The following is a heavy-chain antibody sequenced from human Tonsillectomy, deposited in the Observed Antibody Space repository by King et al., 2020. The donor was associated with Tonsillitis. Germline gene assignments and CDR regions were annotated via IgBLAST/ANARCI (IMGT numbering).Heavy chain of an antibody. CDR3: ARRGSGWQNPLDY. V-gene: IGHV4-39*01. CDR2: IYYSGST. D-gene: IGHD6-19*01. CDR1: GGSISSSSYY. J-gene: IGHJ4*02. Sequence: VQLQESGPGLVKPSETLSLTCTVSGGSISSSSYYWGWIRQPPGKGLEWIGSIYYSGSTYCNPSHKSRVTLSVDTSKNQFSLKLSSVTAADTAVYYCARRGSGWQNPLDYWRQGTLLTVSS.